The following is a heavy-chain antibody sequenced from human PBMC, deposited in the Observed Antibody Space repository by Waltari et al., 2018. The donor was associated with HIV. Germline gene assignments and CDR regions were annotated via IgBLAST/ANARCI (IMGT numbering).Heavy chain of an antibody. CDR3: ARLFQETDAFDI. Sequence: QLQLQESGPGLVKPSETLSLTCTVSGGSISSSSYYWGWIRQPPGKGLEWIGSIYYSGSTDYNPSLKSRVTISVDTSKNQFSRKLSSVTAADTAVYYCARLFQETDAFDIWGQGTMVTVSS. CDR1: GGSISSSSYY. CDR2: IYYSGST. J-gene: IGHJ3*02. V-gene: IGHV4-39*01.